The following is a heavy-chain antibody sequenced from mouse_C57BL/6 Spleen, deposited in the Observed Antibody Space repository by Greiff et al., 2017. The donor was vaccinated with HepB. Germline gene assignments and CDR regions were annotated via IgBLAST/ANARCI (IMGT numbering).Heavy chain of an antibody. V-gene: IGHV1-74*01. CDR1: GYTFTSYW. CDR2: IHPSDSDT. Sequence: VKLQQPGAELVKPGASVKVSCKASGYTFTSYWMHWVKQRPGQGLEWIGRIHPSDSDTNYNQKFKGKATLTVDKASSTSYMQLSSLTAEDTAVYYCAKGEQLRLPYYFDYWGQGTTLTVSS. CDR3: AKGEQLRLPYYFDY. D-gene: IGHD3-2*02. J-gene: IGHJ2*01.